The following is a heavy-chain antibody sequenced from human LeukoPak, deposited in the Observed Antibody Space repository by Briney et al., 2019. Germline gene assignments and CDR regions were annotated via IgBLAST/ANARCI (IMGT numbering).Heavy chain of an antibody. CDR2: ISASGDTT. D-gene: IGHD6-6*01. V-gene: IGHV3-23*01. Sequence: PGESLSLSCAASGFTFSTYAMSWVRQAPGSGLEWVSTISASGDTTDYADSVKGRFTISRDNSKNTMYLQMNSLRVEDTAVYFCARDGSARDTFDYWGQGTLVTVSS. CDR3: ARDGSARDTFDY. J-gene: IGHJ4*02. CDR1: GFTFSTYA.